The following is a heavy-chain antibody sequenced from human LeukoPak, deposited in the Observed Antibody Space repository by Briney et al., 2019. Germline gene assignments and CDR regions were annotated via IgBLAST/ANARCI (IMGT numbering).Heavy chain of an antibody. D-gene: IGHD6-6*01. CDR2: IKQDGSEK. Sequence: PGGSLRLSCAASGFTFSSYRMSWVRQAPGKGLEWVANIKQDGSEKYYVDSVKGRFTISRDNAKNSLYLQMNSLRAEDTAVYHCARSRIAYSSSSSWFDPWGQGTLVTVSS. CDR3: ARSRIAYSSSSSWFDP. CDR1: GFTFSSYR. V-gene: IGHV3-7*03. J-gene: IGHJ5*02.